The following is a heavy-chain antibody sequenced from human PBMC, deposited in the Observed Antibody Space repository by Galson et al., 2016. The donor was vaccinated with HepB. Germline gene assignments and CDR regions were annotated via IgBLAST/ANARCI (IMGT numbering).Heavy chain of an antibody. Sequence: SLRLSCAGSGLTFSRKGMGWDRQAPGKGLEWISYITSDSRNIYYADSVKGRFTISRDNGKNSLYLQMNSLRDEDTAVYYCARGRCYTDRCDSGFRSFDYWGQGTLVTVSS. V-gene: IGHV3-48*02. J-gene: IGHJ4*02. CDR1: GLTFSRKG. CDR2: ITSDSRNI. CDR3: ARGRCYTDRCDSGFRSFDY. D-gene: IGHD3-3*01.